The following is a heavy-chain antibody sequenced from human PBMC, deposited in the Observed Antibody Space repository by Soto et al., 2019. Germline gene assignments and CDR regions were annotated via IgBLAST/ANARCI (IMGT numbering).Heavy chain of an antibody. J-gene: IGHJ5*02. CDR1: ESTFTTYR. Sequence: EVQLVESGGGLVKPGGSLRLSCTASESTFTTYRMNWVRQAPGKGLEWVSSISSSSSYIYYADSVKGRFTVSRDNPKNSLYLQMNSLRAVDTAVYYCARDPHDSSDLKWFDPWGQGTLVTVSS. D-gene: IGHD3-22*01. V-gene: IGHV3-21*02. CDR2: ISSSSSYI. CDR3: ARDPHDSSDLKWFDP.